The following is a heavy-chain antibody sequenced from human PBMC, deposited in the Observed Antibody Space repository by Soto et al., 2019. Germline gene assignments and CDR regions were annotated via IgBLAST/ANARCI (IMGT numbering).Heavy chain of an antibody. V-gene: IGHV4-59*01. CDR1: GGSISSYY. J-gene: IGHJ4*02. CDR3: ARALSYHDVLTGRGWVFYFDY. CDR2: IYYSGNT. D-gene: IGHD3-9*01. Sequence: QVRLQESGPGLVKPSETLSLTCAVSGGSISSYYWSWIRQPPGRGLEWIGDIYYSGNTNYNPSLNSRVTISLDRSKSQFSLEVKSVTAADTAVYYCARALSYHDVLTGRGWVFYFDYWGQGTLVTVPS.